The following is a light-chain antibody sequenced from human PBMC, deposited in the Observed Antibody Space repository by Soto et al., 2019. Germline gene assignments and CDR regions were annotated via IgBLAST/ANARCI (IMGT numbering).Light chain of an antibody. J-gene: IGKJ3*01. CDR3: QQYESSPFT. V-gene: IGKV3-20*01. Sequence: EIVLTQSPGTLSLSPGERATLSCRASQTVSSNYLAWYQQKPGQAPRLLIYAASTRATGIPDRFSGSGSGTDFTLSISRLEPEDFAVYYCQQYESSPFTFGPGTKVDIK. CDR1: QTVSSNY. CDR2: AAS.